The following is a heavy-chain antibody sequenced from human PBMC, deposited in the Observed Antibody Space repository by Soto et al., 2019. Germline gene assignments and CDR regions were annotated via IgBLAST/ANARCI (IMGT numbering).Heavy chain of an antibody. D-gene: IGHD3-16*01. J-gene: IGHJ4*02. CDR3: ARHGSF. CDR2: IYYSWNT. CDR1: VVSISYTSYY. Sequence: TLFLTCTVDVVSISYTSYYPGWIRQPPGKRLEWIGSIYYSWNTYYNPSLKSRITISVDSSKNQFSLNMTSVNAADTSVYYCARHGSFWGQGTMVTVSS. V-gene: IGHV4-39*01.